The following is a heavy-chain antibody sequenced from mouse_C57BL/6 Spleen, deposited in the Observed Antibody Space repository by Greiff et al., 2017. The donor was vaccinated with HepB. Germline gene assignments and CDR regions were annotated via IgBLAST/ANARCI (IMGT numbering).Heavy chain of an antibody. CDR1: GYTFTSYW. V-gene: IGHV1-69*01. CDR2: IDPSDSYT. D-gene: IGHD1-1*01. J-gene: IGHJ1*03. CDR3: LITTVVGYFDV. Sequence: VQLQQPGAELVMPGASVKLSCKASGYTFTSYWMHWVKQRPGQGLEWIGEIDPSDSYTNYNQKFKGKSTLTVDKSSSTAYMQLSSLTSEDSAVYYCLITTVVGYFDVWGTGTTVTVSS.